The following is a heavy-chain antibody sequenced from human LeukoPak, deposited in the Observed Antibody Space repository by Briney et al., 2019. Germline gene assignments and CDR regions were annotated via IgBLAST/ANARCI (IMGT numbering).Heavy chain of an antibody. V-gene: IGHV4-59*01. D-gene: IGHD4-17*01. Sequence: SETLSLTCTVPGGSISSYYWSWIRQPPGKGLEWIGYIYYSGSTNYNPSLKSRVTISVDTSKNQFSLKLSSVTAADTAVYYCARDPPPTVLPLGYFDLWGRGTLVTVSS. CDR1: GGSISSYY. J-gene: IGHJ2*01. CDR2: IYYSGST. CDR3: ARDPPPTVLPLGYFDL.